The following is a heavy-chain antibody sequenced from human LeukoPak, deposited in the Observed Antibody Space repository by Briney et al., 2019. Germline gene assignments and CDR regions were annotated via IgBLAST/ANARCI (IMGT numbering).Heavy chain of an antibody. CDR2: ISGSGGST. J-gene: IGHJ4*02. V-gene: IGHV3-23*01. Sequence: GGSLRLSCAASGFTFNIYAMSWVRQAPGEGLEWVSAISGSGGSTYYADSVKGRFTISRDNTKNSLFLQLNSLRAEDTAVYYCARDSPSRFLDFWGQGTLVTVSS. D-gene: IGHD3-3*01. CDR1: GFTFNIYA. CDR3: ARDSPSRFLDF.